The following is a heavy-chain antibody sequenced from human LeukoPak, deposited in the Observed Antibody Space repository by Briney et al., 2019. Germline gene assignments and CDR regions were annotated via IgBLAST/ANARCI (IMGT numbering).Heavy chain of an antibody. D-gene: IGHD1-26*01. Sequence: GGSLRLSCAASGFTFDEYAMHWVRQPPGKGLDWVSGISWNSYDIGYADSVKGRFTISRDNAKNSLYLQMNSLRAEDMALYYCAKGVGTSYHYHMDAWGKGTTVIVSS. CDR2: ISWNSYDI. V-gene: IGHV3-9*03. CDR3: AKGVGTSYHYHMDA. J-gene: IGHJ6*03. CDR1: GFTFDEYA.